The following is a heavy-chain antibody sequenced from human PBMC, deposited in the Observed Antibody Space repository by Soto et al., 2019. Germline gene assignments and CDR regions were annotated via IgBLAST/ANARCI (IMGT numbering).Heavy chain of an antibody. D-gene: IGHD3-16*01. V-gene: IGHV3-30*19. Sequence: QVQLVESGGGVVQPGTSLRVSCVGSGFTFRSYVIHWVRQAPGKGLEWVALTSYDGSDKYYGHSVRGRFTISRENSRNTVDLQMDSLRLEDTALYYCARWGTTGGLDVWGQGTLVSVSS. CDR3: ARWGTTGGLDV. CDR1: GFTFRSYV. CDR2: TSYDGSDK. J-gene: IGHJ1*01.